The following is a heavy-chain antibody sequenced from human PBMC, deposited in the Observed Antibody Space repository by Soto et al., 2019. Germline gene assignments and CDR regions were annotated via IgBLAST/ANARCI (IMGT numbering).Heavy chain of an antibody. Sequence: GESLKISCAASGFTFSSYGMHWVRQAPGKGLEWVAVIWYDGSNKYYADSVKGRFTISRDNSKNTLYLQMNSLRAEDTAVYYCARRYCSSTSCQYYYYGMDVWGQGTTVTVSS. CDR1: GFTFSSYG. D-gene: IGHD2-2*01. V-gene: IGHV3-33*01. CDR3: ARRYCSSTSCQYYYYGMDV. CDR2: IWYDGSNK. J-gene: IGHJ6*02.